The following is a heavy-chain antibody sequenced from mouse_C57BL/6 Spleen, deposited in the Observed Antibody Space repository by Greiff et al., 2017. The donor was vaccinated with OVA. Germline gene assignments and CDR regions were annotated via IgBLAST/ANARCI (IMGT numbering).Heavy chain of an antibody. D-gene: IGHD1-1*01. V-gene: IGHV1-80*01. J-gene: IGHJ3*01. CDR1: GYAFSSYW. CDR2: IYPGDGDT. CDR3: ASYYGSSYVGAWFAY. Sequence: QVQLKQSGAELVKPGASVKISCKASGYAFSSYWMNWVKQRPGKGLEWIGQIYPGDGDTNYNGKFKGKATLTADKSSSTAYMQLSSLTSEDSAVYFGASYYGSSYVGAWFAYWGQGTLVTVSA.